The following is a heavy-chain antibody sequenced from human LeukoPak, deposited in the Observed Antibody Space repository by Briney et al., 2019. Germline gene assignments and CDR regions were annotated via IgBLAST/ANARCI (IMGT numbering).Heavy chain of an antibody. J-gene: IGHJ5*02. CDR3: VRIPNSANLPNWFDP. V-gene: IGHV3-21*01. CDR1: GFTFSTYS. CDR2: IGTSSSSI. Sequence: GVSLRLSCATFGFTFSTYSMNWVRQAPGKGLEWVSSIGTSSSSIHYADSVRGRFTISRDNARNSLYLQMNSLRAEDTAVYYCVRIPNSANLPNWFDPWGQGTLVTVSS. D-gene: IGHD2/OR15-2a*01.